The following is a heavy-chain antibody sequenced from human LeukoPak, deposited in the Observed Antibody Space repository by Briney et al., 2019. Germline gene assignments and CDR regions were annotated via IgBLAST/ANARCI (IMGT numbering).Heavy chain of an antibody. CDR1: GFTFSDYY. D-gene: IGHD3-3*01. Sequence: GGSLRLSCAASGFTFSDYYMSWIRQAPGKGLEGVSYISSSGSTIYYADSVKGRFTISRDNAKNSLYLQMNSLRAEDTAVYYCARGGAFGVVTSHPFDPWGQGTLVTVSS. CDR2: ISSSGSTI. CDR3: ARGGAFGVVTSHPFDP. J-gene: IGHJ5*02. V-gene: IGHV3-11*01.